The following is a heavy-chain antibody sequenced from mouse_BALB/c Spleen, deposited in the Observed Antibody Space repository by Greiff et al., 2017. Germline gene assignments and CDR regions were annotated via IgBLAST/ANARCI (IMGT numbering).Heavy chain of an antibody. Sequence: QVQLQQPGAELVRPGASVKLSCKASGYTFTSYWMNWVKQRPEQGLEWIGRIDPYDSDTHYNQKFKGKAILTVDTSSSTAYMQLSSLTSEDSAVYYGARGGTGTFACWGQGTLVTVSA. D-gene: IGHD4-1*01. V-gene: IGHV1-59*01. CDR1: GYTFTSYW. CDR3: ARGGTGTFAC. CDR2: IDPYDSDT. J-gene: IGHJ3*01.